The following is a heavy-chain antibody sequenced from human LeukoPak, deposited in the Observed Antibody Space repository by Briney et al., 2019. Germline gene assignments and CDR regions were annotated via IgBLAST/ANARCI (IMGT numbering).Heavy chain of an antibody. CDR3: ARRLARTYFFDY. D-gene: IGHD5-12*01. CDR1: GGSISSYY. CDR2: IYTSGST. J-gene: IGHJ4*02. Sequence: SETLSLTCTVSGGSISSYYWSWIRQPAGKGLEWIGRIYTSGSTNYNPSLKSRVTMSVDTSKSHFSLKLSSVTAGDTAVYYCARRLARTYFFDYWGQGTLVTVSS. V-gene: IGHV4-4*07.